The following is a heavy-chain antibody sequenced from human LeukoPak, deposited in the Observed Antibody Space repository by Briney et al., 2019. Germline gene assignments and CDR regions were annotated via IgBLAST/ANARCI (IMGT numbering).Heavy chain of an antibody. J-gene: IGHJ4*02. CDR1: GYSISSGYY. Sequence: SETLSLTCAASGYSISSGYYWGWIRQPPGKGLEWIGSIYHSGSTYYNPSLKSRVTISVDTSKNQFSLKLSSVTAADTAVYYCARGGATVTTFDYWGQGTLVTVSS. CDR3: ARGGATVTTFDY. V-gene: IGHV4-38-2*01. CDR2: IYHSGST. D-gene: IGHD4-17*01.